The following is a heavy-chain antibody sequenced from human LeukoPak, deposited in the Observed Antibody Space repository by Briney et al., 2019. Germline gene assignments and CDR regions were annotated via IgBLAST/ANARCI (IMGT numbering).Heavy chain of an antibody. D-gene: IGHD6-19*01. CDR1: GYTFTGYY. Sequence: ASVKVSCKASGYTFTGYYMHWVRQAPGQGLEWMGWINPNSGGTNYAQKFQGRVTMTRDTSISTAYMELSRLRSDDTAVYYCARDQWLDSYYYGMDVWGQGTTVTVSS. V-gene: IGHV1-2*02. J-gene: IGHJ6*02. CDR2: INPNSGGT. CDR3: ARDQWLDSYYYGMDV.